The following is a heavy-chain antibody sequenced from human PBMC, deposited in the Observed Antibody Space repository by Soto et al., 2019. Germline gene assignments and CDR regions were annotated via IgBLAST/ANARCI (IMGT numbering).Heavy chain of an antibody. V-gene: IGHV3-23*01. D-gene: IGHD3-3*01. Sequence: EVQLLESGGGLVQPGGSLRLSCAASGFTFSTYAMSWVRQAPGKGLEWVSGMSGSGGSTYYPDSVKGRFTISRDNTKNTLYVQMNSLGADDTGVYYCAGTSGLFARYCDYWGQGSLVTVSS. CDR1: GFTFSTYA. J-gene: IGHJ4*02. CDR3: AGTSGLFARYCDY. CDR2: MSGSGGST.